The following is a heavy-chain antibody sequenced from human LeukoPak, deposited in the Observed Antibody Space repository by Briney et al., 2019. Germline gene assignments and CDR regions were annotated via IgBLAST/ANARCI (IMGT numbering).Heavy chain of an antibody. CDR3: ARGGGRNTTMVWAFDY. CDR2: ISYDGSNK. V-gene: IGHV3-30*03. J-gene: IGHJ4*02. CDR1: GFTFSSYG. D-gene: IGHD5-18*01. Sequence: GGSLRLSCAASGFTFSSYGMHWVRQAPGKGLEWVAVISYDGSNKYYADSVKGRFTISRDNSKNTLFLQMGSLRAEDMAVYYCARGGGRNTTMVWAFDYWGQGTLVTVSS.